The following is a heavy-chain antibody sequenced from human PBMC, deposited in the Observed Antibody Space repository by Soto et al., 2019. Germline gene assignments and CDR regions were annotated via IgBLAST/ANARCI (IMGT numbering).Heavy chain of an antibody. CDR1: GDSINNYY. D-gene: IGHD6-13*01. Sequence: SETLSLTCTVSGDSINNYYWSWIRQPPGKGLEWIGYIHYSGRTNYNPSLKSRLTIPVDTSKNQFSLNLSSVTAADTAVYYCAREIIAAAGTAYPGRHNWFDPWGQGTLVTVSS. V-gene: IGHV4-59*12. CDR2: IHYSGRT. J-gene: IGHJ5*02. CDR3: AREIIAAAGTAYPGRHNWFDP.